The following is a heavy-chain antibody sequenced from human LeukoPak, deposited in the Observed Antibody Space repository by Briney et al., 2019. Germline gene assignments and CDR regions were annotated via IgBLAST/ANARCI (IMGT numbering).Heavy chain of an antibody. CDR2: INPNSGGT. V-gene: IGHV1-2*02. D-gene: IGHD2-15*01. CDR3: ARDHLFCSGGSCYVGSGNYFDY. J-gene: IGHJ4*02. CDR1: GYTFTSYG. Sequence: ASVKVSCKASGYTFTSYGLSWVRQAPGQGLEWMGWINPNSGGTNYAQKFQGRVTMTRDTSISTAYMELSRLRSDDTAVYYCARDHLFCSGGSCYVGSGNYFDYWGQGTLVTVSS.